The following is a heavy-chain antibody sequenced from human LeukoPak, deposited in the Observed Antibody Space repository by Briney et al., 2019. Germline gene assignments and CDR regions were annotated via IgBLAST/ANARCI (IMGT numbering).Heavy chain of an antibody. J-gene: IGHJ4*02. CDR1: GGSFSTYY. CDR2: IYYSGST. CDR3: ARTITIRGLIFDY. Sequence: PSETLSLTCTVSGGSFSTYYWSWIRQPPGKGLEWVGCIYYSGSTNYNPSLQNRVTISVDTSKNQFSLQLSSVPAADTAVYCCARTITIRGLIFDYWGQGTLVTVSS. D-gene: IGHD3-10*01. V-gene: IGHV4-59*01.